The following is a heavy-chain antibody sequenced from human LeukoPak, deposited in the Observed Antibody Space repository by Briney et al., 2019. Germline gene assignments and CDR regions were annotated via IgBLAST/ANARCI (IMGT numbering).Heavy chain of an antibody. CDR2: ISSSSSTI. CDR1: GFTFSSYS. J-gene: IGHJ4*02. CDR3: GKDLEFYYNRSGYQRGYYFDY. V-gene: IGHV3-48*02. Sequence: GGSLRLSCAASGFTFSSYSMNWVRQAPGKGLEWVSYISSSSSTIYYADSVKGRFTISRDNAKNSLYLQMNSLRDEDTAVYYCGKDLEFYYNRSGYQRGYYFDYGAQETLVTVP. D-gene: IGHD3-22*01.